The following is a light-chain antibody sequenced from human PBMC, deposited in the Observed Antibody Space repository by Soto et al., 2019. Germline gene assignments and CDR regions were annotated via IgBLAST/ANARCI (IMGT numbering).Light chain of an antibody. CDR2: DAT. J-gene: IGKJ1*01. V-gene: IGKV3-20*01. CDR3: QHYGSSRT. Sequence: EIVLTQSPGTLSLSAGERATLSCRASQGVSSNYLGWYQQKCGQAPRLLIYDATSRATGLPDRFSGSASGTDFTLTISRLEPEDFAVYCCQHYGSSRTFGQGTKVEIK. CDR1: QGVSSNY.